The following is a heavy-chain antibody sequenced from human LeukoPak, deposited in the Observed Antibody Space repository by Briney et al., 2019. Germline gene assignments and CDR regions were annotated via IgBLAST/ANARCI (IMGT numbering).Heavy chain of an antibody. Sequence: GGSLRLSCAASGFTFSSYGMHWVRQAPGKGLEWVAFIRYDGSNKYYADSVKGRFTISRDNSKNTLYLQMNSLRAEDTAVYYCAKGPYMTTVTNAWFDPWGQGTLVTVSS. CDR2: IRYDGSNK. J-gene: IGHJ5*02. CDR1: GFTFSSYG. V-gene: IGHV3-30*02. CDR3: AKGPYMTTVTNAWFDP. D-gene: IGHD4-17*01.